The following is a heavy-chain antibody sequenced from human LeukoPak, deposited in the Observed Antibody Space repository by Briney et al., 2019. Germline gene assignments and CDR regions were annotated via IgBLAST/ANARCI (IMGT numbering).Heavy chain of an antibody. CDR2: INHSRGT. CDR3: ARGLGEGYPDS. Sequence: SETLSLTCDVHGGSFNGFYWTWMRQPPGKGPEWIGEINHSRGTSYTASLWSRVTISQDTSKNQFSLKLTSVTAADTAVYYCARGLGEGYPDSWGQGTLVIVSS. D-gene: IGHD5-24*01. CDR1: GGSFNGFY. V-gene: IGHV4-34*01. J-gene: IGHJ4*02.